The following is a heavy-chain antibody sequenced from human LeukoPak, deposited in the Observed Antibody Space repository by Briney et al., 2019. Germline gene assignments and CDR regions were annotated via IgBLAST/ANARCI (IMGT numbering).Heavy chain of an antibody. CDR3: ARFDYGGSHFDY. CDR1: GGSISSGGYY. V-gene: IGHV4-30-2*02. Sequence: KPSETLSFTCTVSGGSISSGGYYWSWIRQPPGKGLVWIGYISHSGSTYYDPSLRSRVTISVDTSKNQFSLKLSSVTAADTAVYYCARFDYGGSHFDYWGQGTLVTVSS. CDR2: ISHSGST. D-gene: IGHD4-23*01. J-gene: IGHJ4*02.